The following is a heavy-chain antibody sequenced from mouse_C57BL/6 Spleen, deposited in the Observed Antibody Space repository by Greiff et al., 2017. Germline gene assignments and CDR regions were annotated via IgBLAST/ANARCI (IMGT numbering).Heavy chain of an antibody. V-gene: IGHV1-74*01. CDR2: LHPSDSDT. CDR3: AIGDSNLYFDY. D-gene: IGHD2-5*01. J-gene: IGHJ2*01. Sequence: QVQLQQPGAELVKPGASVKVSCKASGYTFTSYWMHWVKQRPGQGLEWIGRLHPSDSDTNYNQKFKGKATLTVAKSSSTAYMQLSSLTSEDSAVYYCAIGDSNLYFDYWGQGTTLTVSS. CDR1: GYTFTSYW.